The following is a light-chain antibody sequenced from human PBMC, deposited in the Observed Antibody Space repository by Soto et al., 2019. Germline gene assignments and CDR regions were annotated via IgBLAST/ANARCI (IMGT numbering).Light chain of an antibody. J-gene: IGLJ1*01. CDR1: SSDVGGYNY. CDR3: SSYTSMGTLDYV. Sequence: QSALTQPASVSGSPGQSITISCTGTSSDVGGYNYVSWYQQHPGKAPKLMIYEVSNRPSGVSNRFSGSKSGNTASLTISGLQAEDEADYYCSSYTSMGTLDYVFGSGTKVTVL. CDR2: EVS. V-gene: IGLV2-14*01.